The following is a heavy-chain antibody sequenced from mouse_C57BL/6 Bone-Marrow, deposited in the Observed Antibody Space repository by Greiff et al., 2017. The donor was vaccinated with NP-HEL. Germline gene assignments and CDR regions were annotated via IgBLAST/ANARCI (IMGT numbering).Heavy chain of an antibody. J-gene: IGHJ2*01. CDR3: ASSDGYYDY. CDR1: GYTFTDYY. Sequence: EVQLQQSGPVLVKPGASVKMSCKASGYTFTDYYMNWVKQSHGKSLEWIGVINPSNGGTSYNQKFKGKATLTVDKSSSTAYMELNSLTSEDSAVYYCASSDGYYDYWGQGTTLTVSS. CDR2: INPSNGGT. D-gene: IGHD2-3*01. V-gene: IGHV1-19*01.